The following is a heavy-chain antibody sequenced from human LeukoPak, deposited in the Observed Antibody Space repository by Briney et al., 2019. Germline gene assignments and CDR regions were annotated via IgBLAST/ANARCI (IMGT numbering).Heavy chain of an antibody. Sequence: PSQTLSLTCTVSGGSISSGSYYWRWIRQPAGRGLEWIVRIYTSGSTNYNPSLKSRITITVKRTKNKFSLKLSSLTAADTAVYYCARSSIIRYFDWLQEYYFDYWGQGTLVTVSS. CDR2: IYTSGST. CDR3: ARSSIIRYFDWLQEYYFDY. CDR1: GGSISSGSYY. D-gene: IGHD3-9*01. J-gene: IGHJ4*02. V-gene: IGHV4-61*02.